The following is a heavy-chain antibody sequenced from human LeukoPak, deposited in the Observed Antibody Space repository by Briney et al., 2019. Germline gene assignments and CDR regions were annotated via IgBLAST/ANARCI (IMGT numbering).Heavy chain of an antibody. V-gene: IGHV5-51*01. CDR3: VSQCSSASYYYGMDV. Sequence: GESLKISCKGSGYIFTNYWIGWVRQMPGKGLEWMGIIYPGDSATRYSPSFQGQVTISDDKSSSNAQLQWCRLTASDTADYYCVSQCSSASYYYGMDVWGQGTTVTVSS. D-gene: IGHD6-25*01. J-gene: IGHJ6*02. CDR1: GYIFTNYW. CDR2: IYPGDSAT.